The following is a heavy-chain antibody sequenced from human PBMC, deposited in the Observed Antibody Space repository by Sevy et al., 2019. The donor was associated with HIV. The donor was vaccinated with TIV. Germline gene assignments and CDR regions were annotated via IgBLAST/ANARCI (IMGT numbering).Heavy chain of an antibody. Sequence: GGSLRLSCAASGFTFSSYGMHWVRQAPGKGLEWVAVIWYDGSNKYYADSVKGRFTISRDNSKNTLYLLMNSLRAEDTAVYYCARSKTYYYGSGSYYSDAFDIWGQGTMVTVSS. CDR1: GFTFSSYG. D-gene: IGHD3-10*01. V-gene: IGHV3-33*01. J-gene: IGHJ3*02. CDR3: ARSKTYYYGSGSYYSDAFDI. CDR2: IWYDGSNK.